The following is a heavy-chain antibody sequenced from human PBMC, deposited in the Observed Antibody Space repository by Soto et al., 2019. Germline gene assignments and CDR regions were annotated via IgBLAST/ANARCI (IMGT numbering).Heavy chain of an antibody. Sequence: PGGSLRLSCAASGFTFSSYGMHWVRQAPGKGLEWVAVISYDGSNKYYADSVKGRFTISRDNSKNTLYLQMNSLRAEDTAVYYYAKGLFYRIAAPMADFYYWGQGTLVTVSS. CDR2: ISYDGSNK. CDR3: AKGLFYRIAAPMADFYY. V-gene: IGHV3-30*18. CDR1: GFTFSSYG. J-gene: IGHJ4*02. D-gene: IGHD6-13*01.